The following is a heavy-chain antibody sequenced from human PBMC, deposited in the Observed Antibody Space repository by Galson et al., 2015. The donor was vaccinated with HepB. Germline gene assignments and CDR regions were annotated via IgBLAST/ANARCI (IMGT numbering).Heavy chain of an antibody. CDR1: GYTFTGYY. V-gene: IGHV1-2*02. CDR2: INPNSGGT. CDR3: ARVPGSYTLYFDY. Sequence: SVKVSCKASGYTFTGYYMHWVRQAPGQGLEWMGWINPNSGGTNYAQKFQGRVTMTRDTSISTAYMELSRLRSDDTAVYYCARVPGSYTLYFDYWGQGTLVTVSS. J-gene: IGHJ4*02. D-gene: IGHD1-26*01.